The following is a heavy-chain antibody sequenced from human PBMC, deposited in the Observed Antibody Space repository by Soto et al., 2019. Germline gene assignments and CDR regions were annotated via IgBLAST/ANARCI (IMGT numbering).Heavy chain of an antibody. CDR3: AHSPYSSSSYYFEY. CDR2: IYWDADN. J-gene: IGHJ4*02. V-gene: IGHV2-5*02. Sequence: QITLKESGPTLVKPTQTLTLTCTFSGFSLSTSGVGVGWIRQPPGKALEWLALIYWDADNRDSPFLKSRLTITKDTAKIQVVLTMTNMDPVDTATYYCAHSPYSSSSYYFEYWGQGTLVTVSS. CDR1: GFSLSTSGVG. D-gene: IGHD6-6*01.